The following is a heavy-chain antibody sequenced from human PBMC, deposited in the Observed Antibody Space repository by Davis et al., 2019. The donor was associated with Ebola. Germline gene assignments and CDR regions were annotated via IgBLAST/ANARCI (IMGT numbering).Heavy chain of an antibody. CDR1: GYTFTSYY. J-gene: IGHJ6*02. Sequence: ASVKVSCKASGYTFTSYYMHWVRQAPGQGLEWMGIINPSGGSTSYAQKFQGRVTMTRDTSTSTVYMELSSLRSEDTAVYYCARAYSGYDWVDYYYGMDVWGQGTTVTVSS. CDR2: INPSGGST. V-gene: IGHV1-46*01. D-gene: IGHD5-12*01. CDR3: ARAYSGYDWVDYYYGMDV.